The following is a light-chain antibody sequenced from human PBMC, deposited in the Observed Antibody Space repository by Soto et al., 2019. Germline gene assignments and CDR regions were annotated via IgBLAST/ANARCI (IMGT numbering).Light chain of an antibody. CDR2: AAS. J-gene: IGKJ5*01. V-gene: IGKV1D-12*01. CDR1: QDISRW. CDR3: QQGNNFAVT. Sequence: DVQMTQSPSSVSASVGDRVTITCRASQDISRWLAWYQQKPGQAPKFLIYAASNLQSGDPSRFSGSGSGTDFALTISSLQPEDFATYYCQQGNNFAVTFGQVTRLEMK.